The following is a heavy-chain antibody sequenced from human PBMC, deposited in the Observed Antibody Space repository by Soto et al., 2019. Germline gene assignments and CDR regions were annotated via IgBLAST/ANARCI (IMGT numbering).Heavy chain of an antibody. CDR1: GDSISSGGYY. CDR2: IYSNGYT. V-gene: IGHV4-31*03. Sequence: SETLSLTCTVSGDSISSGGYYWSWIRQLPGKGLEWIGYIYSNGYTYYNPSLESRVTISLDASNNQLSLKLTSVTAADTALYFCARVNSTWTKRVLDVWCPGTQVTVSA. J-gene: IGHJ4*01. D-gene: IGHD2-8*01. CDR3: ARVNSTWTKRVLDV.